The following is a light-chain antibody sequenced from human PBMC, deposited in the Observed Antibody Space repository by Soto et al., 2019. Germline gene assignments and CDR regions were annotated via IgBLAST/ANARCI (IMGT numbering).Light chain of an antibody. CDR3: SSYTTSNTRQIV. CDR2: DVT. V-gene: IGLV2-14*03. J-gene: IGLJ1*01. CDR1: SSDVVGYNY. Sequence: QSALTQPASVSGSPGQSITISCTGSSSDVVGYNYVSWYQHHPGKAPKLIIYDVTNRPSGVSNPFSGSKSGNTASLTISGLQAEDEADYYCSSYTTSNTRQIVFGTGTKVTVL.